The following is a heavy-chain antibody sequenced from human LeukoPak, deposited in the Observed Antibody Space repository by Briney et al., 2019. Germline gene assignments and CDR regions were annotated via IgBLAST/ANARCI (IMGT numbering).Heavy chain of an antibody. J-gene: IGHJ4*02. CDR2: IYPGDSDT. D-gene: IGHD1-14*01. CDR3: ARQYTNSRLDFDY. CDR1: GYSFTSYW. V-gene: IGHV5-51*01. Sequence: GESQKISCKGSGYSFTSYWIGWVRQMPGKGLEWMGIIYPGDSDTRYSPSFQGQVTISADKSISTAYLQWSSLKASDTALYFCARQYTNSRLDFDYWGQGTLVTVSS.